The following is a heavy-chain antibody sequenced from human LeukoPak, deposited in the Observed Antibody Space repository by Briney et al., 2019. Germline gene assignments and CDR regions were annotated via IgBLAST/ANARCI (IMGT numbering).Heavy chain of an antibody. Sequence: GGSLRLSCAASGFTFSSYAMSWVRQAPGKGLEWVSAISGSGGSTYYTDSVKGRFTISRDNSKNTLYLQMNSLRAEDTAVYYRAKVQSRVGDLGGVDYWGQGTLVTVSS. D-gene: IGHD5-24*01. CDR2: ISGSGGST. CDR1: GFTFSSYA. CDR3: AKVQSRVGDLGGVDY. J-gene: IGHJ4*02. V-gene: IGHV3-23*01.